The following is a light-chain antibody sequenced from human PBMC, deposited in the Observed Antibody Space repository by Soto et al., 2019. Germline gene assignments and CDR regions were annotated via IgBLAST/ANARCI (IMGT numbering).Light chain of an antibody. V-gene: IGKV3-15*01. CDR1: QSVSSN. Sequence: DIVMTQSPATLSVSPGERATLSCRASQSVSSNLAWYQQKPGQAPRLIIYGASTRATGIPARFSGSGSGTEFTLIISSLQSEDFAVYYCQQYNNWPTWTFGQGTKVDIK. CDR2: GAS. CDR3: QQYNNWPTWT. J-gene: IGKJ1*01.